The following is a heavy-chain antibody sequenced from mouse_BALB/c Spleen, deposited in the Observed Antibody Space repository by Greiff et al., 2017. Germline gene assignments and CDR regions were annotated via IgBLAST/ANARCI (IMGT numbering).Heavy chain of an antibody. V-gene: IGHV2-6-7*01. J-gene: IGHJ3*01. CDR1: GFSLTGYG. Sequence: QVQLKESGPGLVAPSQSLSITCTVSGFSLTGYGVNWVRQPPGKGLEWLGMIWGDGSTDYNSALKSRLSISKDNSKSQVFLKMNSLQTDDTARYYCARGGYYGNYPFAYWGQGTLVTVSA. CDR3: ARGGYYGNYPFAY. D-gene: IGHD2-1*01. CDR2: IWGDGST.